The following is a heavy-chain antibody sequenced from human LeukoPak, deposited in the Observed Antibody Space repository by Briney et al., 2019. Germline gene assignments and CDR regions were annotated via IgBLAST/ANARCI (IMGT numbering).Heavy chain of an antibody. CDR1: GYSFTDYY. Sequence: ASVKVSCKASGYSFTDYYIHWVRQAPGQGLEWMGWINPKSGATKNARKFQGRVTMTRDTSTTTAYMELRSLRPNDTAVYHCVSEKYYYDGRVPHPPGYWGQGTLVAVSS. D-gene: IGHD3-22*01. CDR3: VSEKYYYDGRVPHPPGY. J-gene: IGHJ4*02. V-gene: IGHV1-2*02. CDR2: INPKSGAT.